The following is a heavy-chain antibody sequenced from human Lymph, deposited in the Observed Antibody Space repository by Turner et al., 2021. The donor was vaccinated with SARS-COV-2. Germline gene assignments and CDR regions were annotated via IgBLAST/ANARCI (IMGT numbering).Heavy chain of an antibody. V-gene: IGHV4-34*01. CDR2: FNHSRTT. Sequence: QVQLRQWGEGRLKPSETLSLCCAVCGGSFSGYSRSWIRRPPGKVLEWIGAFNHSRTTNYNPSLKSRVTISVDTSKKQFSLKLSSVTAADTAMYYCARLNPPEVGGGDLSDPWGQGTLVTVSS. D-gene: IGHD2-21*01. CDR1: GGSFSGYS. J-gene: IGHJ5*02. CDR3: ARLNPPEVGGGDLSDP.